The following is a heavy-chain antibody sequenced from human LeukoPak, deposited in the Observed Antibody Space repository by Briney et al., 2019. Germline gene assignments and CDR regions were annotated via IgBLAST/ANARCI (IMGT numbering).Heavy chain of an antibody. CDR2: ISGSGGST. D-gene: IGHD6-13*01. V-gene: IGHV3-23*01. CDR3: AKDDSSSWSLAYCFDY. CDR1: GFTFSCYA. J-gene: IGHJ4*02. Sequence: GGSLRLSCAASGFTFSCYAMSWVRQAPGKGLEWVSAISGSGGSTYYADSVKGRFTIYRDNSKNTLYLQMNSLRAEDTAVYYCAKDDSSSWSLAYCFDYWGQGTLVTVSS.